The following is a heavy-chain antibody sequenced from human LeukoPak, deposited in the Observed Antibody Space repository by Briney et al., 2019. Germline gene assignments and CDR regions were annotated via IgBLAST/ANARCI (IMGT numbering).Heavy chain of an antibody. J-gene: IGHJ6*02. CDR1: GFTFSSYW. CDR2: IKQDGNEK. V-gene: IGHV3-7*01. CDR3: ARDEETGYYYGMDV. Sequence: GGSLRLSCAASGFTFSSYWMSWVRQAPGKGLEWVANIKQDGNEKYYVDSVKGRFTISRDNAKNSLYLQMNSLRAEDTAVYYCARDEETGYYYGMDVWGQGTTVTVSS.